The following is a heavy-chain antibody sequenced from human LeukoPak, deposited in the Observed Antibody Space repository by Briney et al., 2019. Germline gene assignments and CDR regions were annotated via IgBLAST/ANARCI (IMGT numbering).Heavy chain of an antibody. CDR1: GFTFSSYT. CDR3: AEAFSSNYFGMDV. J-gene: IGHJ6*04. Sequence: GGSLRLSCAASGFTFSSYTMNWVRLAPGKGLEWVSSISHTTSSTYSADSVRGRFNSSRDNSKNTLYLQMTSLRAEDTAVYYCAEAFSSNYFGMDVWGKGTTVIVSS. V-gene: IGHV3-23*01. CDR2: ISHTTSST. D-gene: IGHD2/OR15-2a*01.